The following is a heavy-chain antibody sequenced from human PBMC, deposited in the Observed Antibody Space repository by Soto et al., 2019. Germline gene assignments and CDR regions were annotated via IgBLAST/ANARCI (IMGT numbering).Heavy chain of an antibody. J-gene: IGHJ4*02. V-gene: IGHV3-11*01. CDR1: GFRFSDHY. CDR3: ASDPYYYASGF. D-gene: IGHD3-10*01. Sequence: GGSLRLSCAASGFRFSDHYMTWIRQAPGKGLEWVSKISGDATTTYYADSVKGRFTVSRDNAKNSVYLQMNSLRAEDTAVYYCASDPYYYASGFWGQGTLATVSS. CDR2: ISGDATTT.